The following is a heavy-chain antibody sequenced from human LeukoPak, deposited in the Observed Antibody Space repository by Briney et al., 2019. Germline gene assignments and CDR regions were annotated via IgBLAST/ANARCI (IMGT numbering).Heavy chain of an antibody. D-gene: IGHD3-16*01. Sequence: SQTLSLTCTVSGDSISSGTYYWSWIRHFPGKGLEWIGYIYRSGSAYSNPSLKSRVAMSVDTSKNQLSLNLTSVTATDTAVYFCARDLGTAYYYYFDVWGKGNAVTV. CDR1: GDSISSGTYY. CDR2: IYRSGSA. J-gene: IGHJ6*03. V-gene: IGHV4-31*03. CDR3: ARDLGTAYYYYFDV.